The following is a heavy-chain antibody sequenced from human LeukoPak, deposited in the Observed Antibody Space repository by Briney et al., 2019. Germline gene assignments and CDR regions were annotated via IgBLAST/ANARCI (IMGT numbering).Heavy chain of an antibody. CDR3: AKDVVWSLDP. CDR2: ISYDGSNK. V-gene: IGHV3-30*18. J-gene: IGHJ5*02. Sequence: GRSLRLSCAASGFTFSSYGMHWVRQAPGKGLEWVAVISYDGSNKYYADSVKGRFTISRDNSKNTLYLQMNSLRAEGTAVYYCAKDVVWSLDPWGQGTLVTVSS. D-gene: IGHD2-15*01. CDR1: GFTFSSYG.